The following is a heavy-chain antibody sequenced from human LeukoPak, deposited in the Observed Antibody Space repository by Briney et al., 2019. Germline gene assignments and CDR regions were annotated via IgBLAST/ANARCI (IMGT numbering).Heavy chain of an antibody. D-gene: IGHD6-19*01. CDR2: YTGST. J-gene: IGHJ4*02. Sequence: PSETLSLTCTVSGGSISSSTYYWGWIRQPPGKGLEWIGGYTGSTDYNPSLKSRVAISVDASKSQISLRLSSVTAADTAVYYCARHGPTRKQWLVGYYFDYWGQGTLVTVSS. CDR1: GGSISSSTYY. CDR3: ARHGPTRKQWLVGYYFDY. V-gene: IGHV4-39*01.